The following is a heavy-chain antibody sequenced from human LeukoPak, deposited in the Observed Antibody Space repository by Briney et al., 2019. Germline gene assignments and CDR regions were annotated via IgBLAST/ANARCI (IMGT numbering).Heavy chain of an antibody. CDR1: GYTFTSYD. V-gene: IGHV1-8*01. CDR2: MNPKSGNT. Sequence: GASVKVSCKAPGYTFTSYDINWVRQGTGQGLEWMGWMNPKSGNTGYAQKFQGRVTMTRNTSISTAYMELSSLRSEDTAVYYCARLADRVEMATKLYYYYMDVWGKGPTVTVSS. CDR3: ARLADRVEMATKLYYYYMDV. D-gene: IGHD5-24*01. J-gene: IGHJ6*03.